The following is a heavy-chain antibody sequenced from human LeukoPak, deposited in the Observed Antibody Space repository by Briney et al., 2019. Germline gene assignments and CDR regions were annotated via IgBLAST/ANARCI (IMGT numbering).Heavy chain of an antibody. V-gene: IGHV3-9*01. J-gene: IGHJ6*03. CDR2: ISWKSDNI. Sequence: GGSLRLSCAASSLTYDDYAMHWVRQVPGKGLEWVSSISWKSDNIAYADSVKGRFTISRDNAKRALYLQMNSLRVEDTALYYCVKDRGSGCMDVWGKGTTVTVSS. CDR3: VKDRGSGCMDV. CDR1: SLTYDDYA. D-gene: IGHD3-10*01.